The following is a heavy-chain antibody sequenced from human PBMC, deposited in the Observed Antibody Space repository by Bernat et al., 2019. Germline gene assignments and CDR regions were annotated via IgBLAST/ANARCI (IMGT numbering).Heavy chain of an antibody. J-gene: IGHJ5*02. CDR3: ASHSPFDP. V-gene: IGHV3-66*04. CDR2: IYSGGGT. CDR1: GFTVSNNY. Sequence: EVHLVESGGGLVQPGGSLRLSCVASGFTVSNNYMSWVRQAPGKGLEWVSVIYSGGGTSYADSRKGRFTISREKSKNTVHLQMNSLGVEDTAVYYCASHSPFDPWGQGTLVTVSS.